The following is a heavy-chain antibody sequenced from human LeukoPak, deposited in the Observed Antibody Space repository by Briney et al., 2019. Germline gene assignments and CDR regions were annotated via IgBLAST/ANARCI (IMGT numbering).Heavy chain of an antibody. CDR2: IYYSGST. CDR1: GGSISSSSDY. V-gene: IGHV4-39*02. D-gene: IGHD6-19*01. Sequence: SETLSLTCTVSGGSISSSSDYWGWIRQPPGKGLEWIGSIYYSGSTYYNPSLKSRVTVSVDTSKNQFSLKLSSVTAADTAVYYCARDSSGWYLFDYWGQGSLVTVSS. CDR3: ARDSSGWYLFDY. J-gene: IGHJ4*02.